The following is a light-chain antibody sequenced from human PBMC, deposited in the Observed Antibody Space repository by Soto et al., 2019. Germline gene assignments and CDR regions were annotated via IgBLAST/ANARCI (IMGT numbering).Light chain of an antibody. V-gene: IGKV1-12*01. J-gene: IGKJ3*01. CDR2: AAS. CDR1: QGISRW. Sequence: DIQMTQSPSSVSASVGDRVTLTCRASQGISRWLAWYQQKPGKAPKLLIYAASSLQSGVPSRFSGSGSGTDFTLTIISLQPEDFTTYYCQQANSFPPTFGPGTKVDIK. CDR3: QQANSFPPT.